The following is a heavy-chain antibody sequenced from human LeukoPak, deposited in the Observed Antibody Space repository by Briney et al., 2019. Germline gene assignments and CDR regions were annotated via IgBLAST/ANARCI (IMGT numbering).Heavy chain of an antibody. CDR1: GGSISSSSYY. J-gene: IGHJ4*02. V-gene: IGHV4-39*01. CDR3: ARLNYFDSSGFFEDDY. D-gene: IGHD3-22*01. Sequence: SETLSLTCTVSGGSISSSSYYWGWIRQPPGKGLEWIGSIYYSGSTYYNPSLKSRVTISVDTSKNQFSLKLSSVTAADTAVYYCARLNYFDSSGFFEDDYWGQGTLVTVSS. CDR2: IYYSGST.